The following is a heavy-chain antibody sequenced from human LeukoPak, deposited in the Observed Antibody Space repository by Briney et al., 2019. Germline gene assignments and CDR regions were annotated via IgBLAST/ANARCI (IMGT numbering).Heavy chain of an antibody. CDR2: IYYSGST. Sequence: SQTPSLTCTVSGGSISSGGYYWSWIRQHPGKGLEWIGYIYYSGSTYYNPSLKSRVTISVDTSKNQFSLKLSSVTAADTAVYYCARSWRDYYGSGANYGMDVWGQGTTVTVSS. CDR3: ARSWRDYYGSGANYGMDV. V-gene: IGHV4-31*03. D-gene: IGHD3-10*01. J-gene: IGHJ6*02. CDR1: GGSISSGGYY.